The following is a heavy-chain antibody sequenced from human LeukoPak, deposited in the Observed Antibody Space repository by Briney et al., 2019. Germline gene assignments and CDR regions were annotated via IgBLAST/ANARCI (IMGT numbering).Heavy chain of an antibody. V-gene: IGHV6-1*01. Sequence: SQTLSLTCAISGDSVSSNSAAWNWIRQSPSRGLEWLGRTYYRSKWYNDYAVSVKSRITINPDTSKNQFSLQLNSVTPEDTAVYYCARERGQGVRGAWLKTSDAFDIWGQGTMVTVSS. D-gene: IGHD3-10*01. J-gene: IGHJ3*02. CDR3: ARERGQGVRGAWLKTSDAFDI. CDR1: GDSVSSNSAA. CDR2: TYYRSKWYN.